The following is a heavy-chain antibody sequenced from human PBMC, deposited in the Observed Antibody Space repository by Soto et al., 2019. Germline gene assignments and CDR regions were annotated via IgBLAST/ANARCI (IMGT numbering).Heavy chain of an antibody. D-gene: IGHD4-17*01. Sequence: PPETLSLTCTVSGGSISNYLWSWIRQPPGKRLEWIGYVHSSGSTHYNPSLQSRVTISLDTSKNHFSLKLSSVTAADTAVYFCARHVYTSVTHFDYWGQGTLVT. V-gene: IGHV4-59*08. CDR2: VHSSGST. J-gene: IGHJ4*02. CDR3: ARHVYTSVTHFDY. CDR1: GGSISNYL.